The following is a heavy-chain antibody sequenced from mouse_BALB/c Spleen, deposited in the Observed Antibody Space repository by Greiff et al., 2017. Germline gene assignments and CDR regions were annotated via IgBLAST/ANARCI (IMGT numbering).Heavy chain of an antibody. CDR3: ARRDDGSFAY. Sequence: VKLMESGPELVRPGVSVKISCKGSGYTFTDYAMHWVKQSHAKSLEWIGVISTYYGNTNYNQKFKGKATMTVDKSSSTAYMELARLTSEDSAIYYCARRDDGSFAYWGQGTLVTVSA. V-gene: IGHV1-67*01. CDR2: ISTYYGNT. CDR1: GYTFTDYA. J-gene: IGHJ3*01. D-gene: IGHD2-3*01.